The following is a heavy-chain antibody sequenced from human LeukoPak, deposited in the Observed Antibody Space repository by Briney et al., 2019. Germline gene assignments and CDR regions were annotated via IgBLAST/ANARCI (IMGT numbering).Heavy chain of an antibody. Sequence: GGSLRLSCAASGFTFSNYWMSWVRQAPGKGLEWLSYISSSSSTIYYADSVKGRFTISRDNAKNSLYPQMNSLRAEDTAVYYCARDPLDYWGQGTLVTVSS. J-gene: IGHJ4*02. CDR3: ARDPLDY. CDR2: ISSSSSTI. CDR1: GFTFSNYW. V-gene: IGHV3-48*01.